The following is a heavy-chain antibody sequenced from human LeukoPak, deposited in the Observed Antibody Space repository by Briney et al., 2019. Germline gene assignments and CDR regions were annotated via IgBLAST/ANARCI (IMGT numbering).Heavy chain of an antibody. CDR1: GFTFSSYA. D-gene: IGHD6-13*01. Sequence: GSLRLSCAASGFTFSSYAMHWIRQPPGKGLEWIGEINHSGSTNYNPSLKSRVTISVDTSKNQFSLKLSSVTAADTAVYYCARHGDSSSWGLKDWGQGTLVTVSS. J-gene: IGHJ4*02. CDR2: INHSGST. CDR3: ARHGDSSSWGLKD. V-gene: IGHV4-34*01.